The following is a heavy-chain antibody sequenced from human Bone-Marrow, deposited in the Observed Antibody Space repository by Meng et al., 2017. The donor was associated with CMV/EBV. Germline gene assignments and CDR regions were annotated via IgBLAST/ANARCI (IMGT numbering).Heavy chain of an antibody. V-gene: IGHV3-30*19. CDR3: AREKDRRDPAPDAFDI. J-gene: IGHJ3*02. CDR2: ISYDGSNK. Sequence: GESLKISCAASGFSFSSYGMHWFRQAPGKGLEWVAVISYDGSNKYYADSVKGRFTISRDNSKNTLCLQMNSLRAEDTAVYYCAREKDRRDPAPDAFDIWGQGTMVTVSS. D-gene: IGHD2-21*02. CDR1: GFSFSSYG.